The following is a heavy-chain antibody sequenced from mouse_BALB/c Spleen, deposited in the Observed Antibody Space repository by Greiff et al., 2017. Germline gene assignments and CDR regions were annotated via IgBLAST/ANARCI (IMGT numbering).Heavy chain of an antibody. D-gene: IGHD2-3*01. V-gene: IGHV5-6*01. Sequence: EVQVVESGGDLVKPGGSLKLSCAASGFTFSSYGMSWVRQTPDKRLEWVATISSGGSYTYYPDSVKGRFTISRDNAKNTLYLQMSSLKSEDTAMYYCARREDDGYLLDSWGQGTTLTVSS. CDR1: GFTFSSYG. J-gene: IGHJ2*01. CDR2: ISSGGSYT. CDR3: ARREDDGYLLDS.